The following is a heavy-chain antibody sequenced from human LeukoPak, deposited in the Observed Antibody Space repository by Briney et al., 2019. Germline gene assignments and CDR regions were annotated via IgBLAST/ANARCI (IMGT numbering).Heavy chain of an antibody. V-gene: IGHV4-34*01. CDR1: GGSFSGYY. Sequence: PSETLSLTCAVYGGSFSGYYWSWVRQPPGKGLEWIGEINHSGSTNYNPSLKSRVTISIDTSKNQFSLTLSSVTAADTAVYYCARVRWTYGMDVWGQGTTVTVSS. CDR2: INHSGST. CDR3: ARVRWTYGMDV. J-gene: IGHJ6*02. D-gene: IGHD4-23*01.